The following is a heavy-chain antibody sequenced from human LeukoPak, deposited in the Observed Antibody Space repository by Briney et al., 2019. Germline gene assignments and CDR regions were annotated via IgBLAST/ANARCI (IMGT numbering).Heavy chain of an antibody. CDR1: GFTFSDFE. CDR3: VTDRPGVMDFDF. Sequence: GGSLRLSCAVSGFTFSDFEVNWVRQAPGKGLQWVSHIDTSATSMHYADSVKGRFTISRDNAKNLLFLQMNSLRAEDTAVYYCVTDRPGVMDFDFWGQGTLVTVSS. CDR2: IDTSATSM. D-gene: IGHD2-2*03. V-gene: IGHV3-48*03. J-gene: IGHJ4*02.